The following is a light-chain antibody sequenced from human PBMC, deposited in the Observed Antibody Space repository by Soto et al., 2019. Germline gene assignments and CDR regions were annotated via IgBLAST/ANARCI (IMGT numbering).Light chain of an antibody. J-gene: IGKJ4*01. CDR3: QQTDSYPST. CDR2: ASS. Sequence: AIQLTQSPSSLSASVGDRVTITCRASQVINSFLAWYQQKPGKAPKLLIYASSSLQTGVPSRLCGRGSATNFTLNINSLQPEDFATYYCQQTDSYPSTFGGGTKVEI. V-gene: IGKV1-13*02. CDR1: QVINSF.